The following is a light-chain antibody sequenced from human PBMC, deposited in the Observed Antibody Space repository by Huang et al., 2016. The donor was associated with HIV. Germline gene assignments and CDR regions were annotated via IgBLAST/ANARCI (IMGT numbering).Light chain of an antibody. J-gene: IGKJ2*01. Sequence: EIVMTQSPVTLSVSPGERATLSCRASQNIDSNLAWYQQKSGQAPRLLIYGASTRATGIPARFSGSGSGTEFTLTISRLQSEDFVVYYCQRDNGWPPYTFGQGTKLEIK. V-gene: IGKV3-15*01. CDR2: GAS. CDR1: QNIDSN. CDR3: QRDNGWPPYT.